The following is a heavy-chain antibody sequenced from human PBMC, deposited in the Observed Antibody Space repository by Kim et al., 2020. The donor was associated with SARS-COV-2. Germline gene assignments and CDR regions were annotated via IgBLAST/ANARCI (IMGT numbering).Heavy chain of an antibody. CDR3: ETRALASHFDH. V-gene: IGHV4-4*02. CDR1: GDSITTTGDKW. D-gene: IGHD1-26*01. CDR2: VFQGGLHQAGST. Sequence: SETLSLTCVVSGDSITTTGDKWCTWVRQPPGKRLEWIWEVFQGGLHQAGSTNYTPSLNNRVTMSVDKSKNQVALNLCSVTAADTAVYYCETRALASHFDHWGQGTLVTVSS. J-gene: IGHJ4*02.